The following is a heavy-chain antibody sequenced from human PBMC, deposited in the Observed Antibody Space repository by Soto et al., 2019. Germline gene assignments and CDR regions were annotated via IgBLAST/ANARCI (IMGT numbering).Heavy chain of an antibody. V-gene: IGHV3-21*01. D-gene: IGHD4-4*01. CDR2: MSSSSSYI. CDR1: GLSFSSYG. CDR3: ARDYSNYVSPYNYYGMDV. J-gene: IGHJ6*02. Sequence: GGSLTLSCAASGLSFSSYGMHWVFHAPGKGPESVSSMSSSSSYIYYADSVKGRCTISRDNAKNSMYLQMNSLRAEDTAVYHGARDYSNYVSPYNYYGMDVWDQ.